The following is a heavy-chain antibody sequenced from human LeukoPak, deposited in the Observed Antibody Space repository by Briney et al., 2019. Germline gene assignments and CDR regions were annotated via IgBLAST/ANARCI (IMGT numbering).Heavy chain of an antibody. D-gene: IGHD2-21*02. CDR3: VRGGDGRRDAFVI. CDR1: GGSISSYY. J-gene: IGHJ3*02. Sequence: SETLSLTCTVSGGSISSYYWSWIRQPPGKGLEWIGYIYYSGSTNYNPSLKSRVTISVDTSKNQFSLKLSSVTAADTAVYYCVRGGDGRRDAFVIWGQGTMVTVSS. V-gene: IGHV4-59*01. CDR2: IYYSGST.